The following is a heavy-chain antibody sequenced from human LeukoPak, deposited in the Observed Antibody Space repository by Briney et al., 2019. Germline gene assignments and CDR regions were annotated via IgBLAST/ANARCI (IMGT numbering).Heavy chain of an antibody. CDR3: ARADGTIYYFDS. J-gene: IGHJ4*02. CDR1: GGSTSSRAYY. D-gene: IGHD5-24*01. V-gene: IGHV4-31*03. Sequence: SETLSLTCTVSGGSTSSRAYYWSWIRQHPGKGPEWIGYIYYSGSTYYNPSLKSRVIISLNTSKTQFSLKLSSVTAADTAVYYCARADGTIYYFDSWGQGTVVTVSS. CDR2: IYYSGST.